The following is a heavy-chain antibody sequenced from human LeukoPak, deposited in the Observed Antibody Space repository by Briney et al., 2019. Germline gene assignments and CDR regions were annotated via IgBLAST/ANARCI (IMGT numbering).Heavy chain of an antibody. Sequence: ASVKVSCKASGYTFTNFGITWVRQAPGQGLEWMGWIIAYNGNTKYAQKVQGRVTMTTDTSTSTAYMELRSLRSDDTAVYYCARGGVFCSSSTCPLNWLDPWGQGTLVTVSS. J-gene: IGHJ5*02. CDR1: GYTFTNFG. V-gene: IGHV1-18*01. D-gene: IGHD2-2*01. CDR2: IIAYNGNT. CDR3: ARGGVFCSSSTCPLNWLDP.